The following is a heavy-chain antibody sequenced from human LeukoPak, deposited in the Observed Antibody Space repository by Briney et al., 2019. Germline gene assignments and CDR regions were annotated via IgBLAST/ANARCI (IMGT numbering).Heavy chain of an antibody. CDR1: GGTSNSHA. V-gene: IGHV1-69*04. D-gene: IGHD3-22*01. J-gene: IGHJ4*02. CDR2: IIPNLGTT. CDR3: ATTNDGGGYQWGDFFDF. Sequence: PGASVKVSCKASGGTSNSHAISWVRQAPGQGLEWMGRIIPNLGTTNRAQNFQDRVTLTADKSTNTAYMELTSLTSDDTAVYYCATTNDGGGYQWGDFFDFWGQGTLVTASS.